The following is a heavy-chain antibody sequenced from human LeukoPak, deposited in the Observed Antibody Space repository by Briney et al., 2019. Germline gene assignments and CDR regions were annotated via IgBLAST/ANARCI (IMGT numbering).Heavy chain of an antibody. J-gene: IGHJ4*02. V-gene: IGHV4-59*01. Sequence: SETLSHTCTVAGGSISSYYWSWVRQPPGKGLEWIGYIYYSGSTNYNPSLKSRVTISVDTSKNQFSLKLSSVTAADTAVYYCARGPLPNYWGQGTLVTVSS. CDR1: GGSISSYY. CDR3: ARGPLPNY. CDR2: IYYSGST.